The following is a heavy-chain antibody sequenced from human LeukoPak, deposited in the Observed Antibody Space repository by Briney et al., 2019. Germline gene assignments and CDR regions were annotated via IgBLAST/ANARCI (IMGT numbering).Heavy chain of an antibody. Sequence: PGGSLRLSCAASGFTFSDYYMSWIRQAPGKGLEWVSYIRSSGSTIYYADSVKGRFTISRDNAKNSLYLQMNSLRAEDTAVYYCAKDPPNSRTINWGQGTLVTVSS. CDR2: IRSSGSTI. D-gene: IGHD1-14*01. V-gene: IGHV3-11*01. CDR1: GFTFSDYY. J-gene: IGHJ4*02. CDR3: AKDPPNSRTIN.